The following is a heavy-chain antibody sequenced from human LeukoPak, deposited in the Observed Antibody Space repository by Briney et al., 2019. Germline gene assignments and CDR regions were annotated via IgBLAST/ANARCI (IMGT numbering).Heavy chain of an antibody. CDR1: GYTFTGYY. J-gene: IGHJ1*01. CDR3: ARGTIGSYSSVHD. Sequence: ASVKVSCKASGYTFTGYYMHWVRQAPGQGLEWVGWINPKSGGIDYAQRLQGRVTMTTDTSIATAYMEQSRLTPDDTAVYFCARGTIGSYSSVHDWGQGTLVTVSS. CDR2: INPKSGGI. D-gene: IGHD1-26*01. V-gene: IGHV1-2*02.